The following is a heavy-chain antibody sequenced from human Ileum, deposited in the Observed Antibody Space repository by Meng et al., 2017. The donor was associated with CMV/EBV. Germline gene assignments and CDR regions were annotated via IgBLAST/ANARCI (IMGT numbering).Heavy chain of an antibody. V-gene: IGHV4-61*01. Sequence: SETLSLTCTVSGGSVSSGSYYWSWIRQPPGKGLEWIGYIYYSGSTNNNPSLKSRVTISVDTSKNQFSLKLSSVTAADTAVYYCANGYYFDYWGQGTLVTVSS. J-gene: IGHJ4*02. CDR2: IYYSGST. CDR1: GGSVSSGSYY. CDR3: ANGYYFDY. D-gene: IGHD3-10*01.